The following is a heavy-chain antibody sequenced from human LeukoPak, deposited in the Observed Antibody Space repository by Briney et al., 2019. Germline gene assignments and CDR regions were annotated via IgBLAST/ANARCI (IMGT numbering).Heavy chain of an antibody. V-gene: IGHV4-61*02. D-gene: IGHD1-26*01. Sequence: SETLSLTCTVSGGSISSGSYYWSWIRQPAGKGLEWIGRIYTSGSTNYNPSLKSRVTISVDTSKNQFSLKLSSVTAADTAVYYCARGTQWELLNAFDIWGQGTMVTVSS. J-gene: IGHJ3*02. CDR2: IYTSGST. CDR1: GGSISSGSYY. CDR3: ARGTQWELLNAFDI.